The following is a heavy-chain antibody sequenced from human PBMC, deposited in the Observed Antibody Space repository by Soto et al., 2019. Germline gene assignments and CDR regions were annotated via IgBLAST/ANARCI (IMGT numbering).Heavy chain of an antibody. CDR2: ISYDGSNE. CDR1: GFTFSNYG. Sequence: PGGSLRLSCAASGFTFSNYGMHWVRQAPGKGLEWVAIISYDGSNEYYGDSVKGRFTISRDNSKNTLYLQMNSLRAEDTAVYYCARSYSSSWHYYYYGMDVWGQGTTVTVSS. V-gene: IGHV3-30*03. J-gene: IGHJ6*02. D-gene: IGHD6-13*01. CDR3: ARSYSSSWHYYYYGMDV.